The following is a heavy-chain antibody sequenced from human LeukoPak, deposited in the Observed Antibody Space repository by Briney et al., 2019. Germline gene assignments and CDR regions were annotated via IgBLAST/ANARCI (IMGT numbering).Heavy chain of an antibody. V-gene: IGHV3-21*01. CDR2: ISSSSSYI. CDR1: GFTFSSYS. D-gene: IGHD6-13*01. CDR3: ARRDSSSWDY. J-gene: IGHJ4*02. Sequence: GGSLRLSCAASGFTFSSYSMNWVRQAPGKGLEWVSSISSSSSYIYYAASVKGRFTISRDSAKNSLYLQMNSLRAEDTAVYYCARRDSSSWDYWGQGTLVTVSS.